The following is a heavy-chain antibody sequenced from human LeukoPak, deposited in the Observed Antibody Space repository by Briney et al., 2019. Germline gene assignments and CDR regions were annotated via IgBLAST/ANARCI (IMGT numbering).Heavy chain of an antibody. J-gene: IGHJ4*02. Sequence: PSETLSLTCAVSGGSISSSSYSWGWIRQPPGKGLEWIGSIYYSGSTYYNPSLKSRVTISVDTSENQFSLKLSSVTAADTAVYYCARHRNYNWNYADFDYWGQGTLVTVSS. CDR3: ARHRNYNWNYADFDY. CDR1: GGSISSSSYS. CDR2: IYYSGST. D-gene: IGHD1-7*01. V-gene: IGHV4-39*01.